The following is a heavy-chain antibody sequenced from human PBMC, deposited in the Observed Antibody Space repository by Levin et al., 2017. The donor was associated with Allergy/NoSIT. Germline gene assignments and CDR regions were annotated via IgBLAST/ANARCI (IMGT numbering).Heavy chain of an antibody. J-gene: IGHJ5*02. CDR3: ARGWGPHLTTTGGGWFDP. CDR1: GGSFSGYY. Sequence: ASQTLSLTCAVYGGSFSGYYWSWIRQPPGKGLEWIGEINHSGSTNYNPSLKSRVTISVDTSKNQFSLKLSSVTAADTAVYYCARGWGPHLTTTGGGWFDPWGQGTLVTVSS. CDR2: INHSGST. V-gene: IGHV4-34*01. D-gene: IGHD4-17*01.